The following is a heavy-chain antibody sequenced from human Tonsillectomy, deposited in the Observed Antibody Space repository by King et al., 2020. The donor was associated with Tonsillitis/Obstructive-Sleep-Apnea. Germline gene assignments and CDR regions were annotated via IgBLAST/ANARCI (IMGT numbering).Heavy chain of an antibody. J-gene: IGHJ3*02. D-gene: IGHD3-9*01. CDR3: ARAYYDILTCYLDDAFDI. Sequence: VQLQESGPGLVKPSETLSLTCTVSGGSINSYYWSWIRQPPGKGLEWIGYIYYSRSTNYNPSLKSRVTISVDTSKNQFSLKLSSVTAADTAVYYCARAYYDILTCYLDDAFDIWGQGTMVTVSS. V-gene: IGHV4-59*08. CDR1: GGSINSYY. CDR2: IYYSRST.